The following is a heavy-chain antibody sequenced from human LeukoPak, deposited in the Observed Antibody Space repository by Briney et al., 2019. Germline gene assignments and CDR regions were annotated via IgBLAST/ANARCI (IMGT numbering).Heavy chain of an antibody. V-gene: IGHV3-30-3*01. CDR1: GFTFSSYA. J-gene: IGHJ4*02. Sequence: PGGSLRLSCAASGFTFSSYAMHWVRQAPGKGLEWVAVIPYDGSNKYYADSVKGRFTISRDNSKNTLYLQMNSLRAEDTAVYYCARGDGSYSEPFDYWGQGTLVTVSS. CDR2: IPYDGSNK. D-gene: IGHD1-26*01. CDR3: ARGDGSYSEPFDY.